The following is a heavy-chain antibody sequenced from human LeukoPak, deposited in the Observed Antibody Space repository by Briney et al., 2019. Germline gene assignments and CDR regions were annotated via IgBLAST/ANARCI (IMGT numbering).Heavy chain of an antibody. Sequence: GGSLRLSCAASGFTFSSYGMHWVRQAPGKGLEWVAFIRYDGSNKYYADSVKGRFTISRDNSKNTLYLQMNSLRAEDTAVYYCASGRYYGSGMAFDYWGQGTLVTVSS. J-gene: IGHJ4*02. CDR3: ASGRYYGSGMAFDY. CDR2: IRYDGSNK. D-gene: IGHD3-10*01. CDR1: GFTFSSYG. V-gene: IGHV3-30*02.